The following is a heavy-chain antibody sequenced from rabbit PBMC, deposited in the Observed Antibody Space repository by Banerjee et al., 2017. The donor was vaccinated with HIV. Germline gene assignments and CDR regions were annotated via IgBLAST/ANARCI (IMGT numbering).Heavy chain of an antibody. J-gene: IGHJ4*01. CDR2: IYTGKDSS. V-gene: IGHV1S45*01. Sequence: QEQLVESGGDLVKPGASLTLTCTASGFTFSSYWMSWVRQAPGKGLEWIGCIYTGKDSSYYASWAKGRFTISKTSSTTVTLQMASLTAADTATYFCARIDPRYYTSGWDYFNLWGQGTLVTVS. D-gene: IGHD4-1*01. CDR1: GFTFSSYW. CDR3: ARIDPRYYTSGWDYFNL.